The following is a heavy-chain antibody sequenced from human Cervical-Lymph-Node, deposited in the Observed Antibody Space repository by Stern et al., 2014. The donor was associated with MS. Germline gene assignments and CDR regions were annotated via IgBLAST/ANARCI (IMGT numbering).Heavy chain of an antibody. J-gene: IGHJ5*02. V-gene: IGHV2-5*02. Sequence: QVTLKESGPTLVKPTQTLTLTCNFSGFSLTSRGVGVGWIRQPPGKALAWLALIYWADEKRYSPSLKSRLTITKDISKDQVVLTMTNMDPVDTATYYCAHGRITMVPGGHWFDPWGQGTLVTVSS. CDR3: AHGRITMVPGGHWFDP. D-gene: IGHD3-10*01. CDR1: GFSLTSRGVG. CDR2: IYWADEK.